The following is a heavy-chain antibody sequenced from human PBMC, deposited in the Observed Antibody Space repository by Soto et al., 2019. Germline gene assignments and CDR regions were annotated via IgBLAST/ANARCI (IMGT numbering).Heavy chain of an antibody. CDR2: INHSGST. V-gene: IGHV4-34*01. J-gene: IGHJ6*03. D-gene: IGHD4-17*01. Sequence: QVQLQQWGAGLLKPSETLSLTCAVYGGSFSGYYWSWIRQPPGTGLEWIGEINHSGSTNYNPSLKSRVTISVDTSKNQFSLKLSSVTAADTAVYYCARTVTTYYYYYYYMDVWGKGTTVTVSS. CDR1: GGSFSGYY. CDR3: ARTVTTYYYYYYYMDV.